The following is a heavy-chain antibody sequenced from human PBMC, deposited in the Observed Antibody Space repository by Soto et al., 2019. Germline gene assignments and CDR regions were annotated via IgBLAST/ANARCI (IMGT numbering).Heavy chain of an antibody. CDR2: INHSGST. CDR3: AREGYSYAPFDY. J-gene: IGHJ4*02. CDR1: GGSFSGYY. Sequence: SETLSLTCAVYGGSFSGYYWSWIRQPPGKGLEWIGEINHSGSTNYNPSLKSRVTISVDTSKNQLSLKLSSVTAADTAVYYCAREGYSYAPFDYWGQGTLVTVSS. V-gene: IGHV4-34*01. D-gene: IGHD5-18*01.